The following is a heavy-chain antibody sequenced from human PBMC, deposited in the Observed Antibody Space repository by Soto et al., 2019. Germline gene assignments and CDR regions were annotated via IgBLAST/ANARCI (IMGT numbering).Heavy chain of an antibody. V-gene: IGHV5-51*01. CDR1: GYTFTDYW. D-gene: IGHD2-2*01. J-gene: IGHJ6*01. Sequence: PGESLKISCKGSGYTFTDYWIGWVRQLPGKGLEWMGIIYPGDSDTRYSPSFQGHVTITVDKSTSTAYLQWNTLKASDTAMYYCARHISTFRYYYYAMHVCGPGTTATVYS. CDR2: IYPGDSDT. CDR3: ARHISTFRYYYYAMHV.